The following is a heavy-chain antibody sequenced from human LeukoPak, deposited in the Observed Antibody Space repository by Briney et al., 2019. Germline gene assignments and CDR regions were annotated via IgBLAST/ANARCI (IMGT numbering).Heavy chain of an antibody. CDR3: ARQTPRDIVVVPAERSYYYGMDV. Sequence: ASVKVSCKASGYTFTSYGISWVRQAPGQGLEWMGWISAYNGNTNYAQKLQGRVTMTTDTSTSTAYMELRSLRSEDTAVYYCARQTPRDIVVVPAERSYYYGMDVWGQGTTVTVSS. CDR1: GYTFTSYG. V-gene: IGHV1-18*01. D-gene: IGHD2-2*01. CDR2: ISAYNGNT. J-gene: IGHJ6*02.